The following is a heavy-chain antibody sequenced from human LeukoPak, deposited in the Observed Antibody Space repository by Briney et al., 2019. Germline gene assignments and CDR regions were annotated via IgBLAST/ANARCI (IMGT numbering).Heavy chain of an antibody. Sequence: QSGGSLRLSCAASGFTFSSYAMSWVRQAPGKGLEWLSSISGSGSSTYYADSVKGRFTISRDNSKNTLYPQMNSLRAEDTAVYYCAKDTVAVAALFDPWGQGTLVTVSS. D-gene: IGHD6-19*01. J-gene: IGHJ5*02. V-gene: IGHV3-23*01. CDR2: ISGSGSST. CDR1: GFTFSSYA. CDR3: AKDTVAVAALFDP.